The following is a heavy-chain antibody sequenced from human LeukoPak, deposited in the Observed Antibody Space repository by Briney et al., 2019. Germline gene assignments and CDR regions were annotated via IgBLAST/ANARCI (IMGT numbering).Heavy chain of an antibody. J-gene: IGHJ4*02. D-gene: IGHD3-10*01. CDR3: ARILLRSSQYYFDY. CDR1: GYPFSGYY. Sequence: ASVKVSCKASGYPFSGYYMHWVRQAPGPGLEWMGRIIPTSGGTNYAQKFQGRVTMTRDTSINTAYMELSRLRSDDTAIYYCARILLRSSQYYFDYWGQGTLVTVSS. V-gene: IGHV1-2*06. CDR2: IIPTSGGT.